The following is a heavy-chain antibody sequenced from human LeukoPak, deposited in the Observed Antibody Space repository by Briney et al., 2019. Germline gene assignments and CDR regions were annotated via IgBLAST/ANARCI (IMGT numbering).Heavy chain of an antibody. Sequence: SETLSLTCAVYGGSFSGYYWSWIRQPPGKGLEWIGYIYYSGSTNYNPSLKSRVTISVDTSKNQFSLKLSSVTAADTAVYYCARDHGGDGYNYYYYYGMDVWGQGTTVTVSS. CDR2: IYYSGST. CDR3: ARDHGGDGYNYYYYYGMDV. CDR1: GGSFSGYY. D-gene: IGHD5-24*01. J-gene: IGHJ6*02. V-gene: IGHV4-59*01.